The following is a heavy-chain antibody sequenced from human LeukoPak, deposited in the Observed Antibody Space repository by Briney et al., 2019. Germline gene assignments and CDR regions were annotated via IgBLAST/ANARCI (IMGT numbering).Heavy chain of an antibody. J-gene: IGHJ6*02. Sequence: PSETLSLTCTVSGGSISSGGYYWSWIRQHPGKGLEWIGYIYYSGSTYYNPSLKSRVTISVDTSKNQFSLKLSSVTAADTAVYYCARDRWQQLFLEGYGMDVWGQGTTVTVSS. D-gene: IGHD6-13*01. CDR1: GGSISSGGYY. CDR2: IYYSGST. V-gene: IGHV4-31*03. CDR3: ARDRWQQLFLEGYGMDV.